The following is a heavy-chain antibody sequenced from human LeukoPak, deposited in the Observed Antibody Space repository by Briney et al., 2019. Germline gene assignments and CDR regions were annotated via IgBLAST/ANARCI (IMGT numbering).Heavy chain of an antibody. D-gene: IGHD2-2*01. CDR1: GGSLSSSSYY. CDR3: VGIVVVPAAPGTVDY. V-gene: IGHV4-39*01. CDR2: IYYSGST. J-gene: IGHJ4*02. Sequence: SETLSLTCTVSGGSLSSSSYYWGWIRQPPGKGLEWIGSIYYSGSTYYNPSLKSRVTMSVDTSKNQFSLKLTSVTAADTAVYYCVGIVVVPAAPGTVDYWGQGTLVTVSS.